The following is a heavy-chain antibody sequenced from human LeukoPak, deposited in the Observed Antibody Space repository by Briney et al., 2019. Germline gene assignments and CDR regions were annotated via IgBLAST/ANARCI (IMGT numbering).Heavy chain of an antibody. CDR1: GFTFSSYA. J-gene: IGHJ6*03. V-gene: IGHV3-23*01. Sequence: GGSLRLSCAASGFTFSSYAMSWVRQAPGKGLEWVSANSGSGGSTYYADSVKGRFTISRDNSKNTLYLQMNSLRAEDTAVYYCAKLTYGSGSYSRYYYYYVDVWGKGTTVTVSS. CDR2: NSGSGGST. D-gene: IGHD3-10*01. CDR3: AKLTYGSGSYSRYYYYYVDV.